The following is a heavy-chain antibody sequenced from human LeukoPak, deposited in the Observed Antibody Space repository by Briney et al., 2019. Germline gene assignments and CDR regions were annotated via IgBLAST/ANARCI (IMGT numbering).Heavy chain of an antibody. D-gene: IGHD5-24*01. CDR1: GFTFSSYA. Sequence: GGPLRLSCAASGFTFSSYAMSWVRQAPGKGLEWVSAISGSGGSTYYTDSVKGRFTISRDNSKNTLYLQMNSLRAEDTAVYYCAKAGRDGYNCDYWGQGTLVTVSS. V-gene: IGHV3-23*01. CDR3: AKAGRDGYNCDY. J-gene: IGHJ4*02. CDR2: ISGSGGST.